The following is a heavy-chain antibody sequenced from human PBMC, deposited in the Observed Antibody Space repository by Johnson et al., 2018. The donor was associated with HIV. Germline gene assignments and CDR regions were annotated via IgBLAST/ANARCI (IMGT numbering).Heavy chain of an antibody. CDR2: ISYDGSNK. CDR1: VFTFSSYA. V-gene: IGHV3-30-3*01. D-gene: IGHD3-3*01. J-gene: IGHJ3*02. CDR3: ARVTTYNFWSGYQDDAFDI. Sequence: QVQLVESGGGVVQPGRSLRLSCAASVFTFSSYAMHWVRQAPGKGLEWVAVISYDGSNKYYADSVKGRFTISRDNSKNTLYLQMNSLRAEDTAVYYCARVTTYNFWSGYQDDAFDIWGQGTMVTVSS.